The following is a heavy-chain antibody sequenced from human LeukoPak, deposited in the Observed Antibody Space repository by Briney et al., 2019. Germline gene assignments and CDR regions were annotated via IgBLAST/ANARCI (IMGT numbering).Heavy chain of an antibody. J-gene: IGHJ4*02. CDR2: IIPMFGTA. Sequence: SVKVSCKTSGGTFSSYAFSWVRQAPGQGLEWMGGIIPMFGTANCAQKFQGRVTITADESTSTAYMEVSGLTSEDTAVYYCARAYEEYCSGGSCYTGAPDYWGQGTLVTVSS. D-gene: IGHD2-15*01. CDR1: GGTFSSYA. V-gene: IGHV1-69*13. CDR3: ARAYEEYCSGGSCYTGAPDY.